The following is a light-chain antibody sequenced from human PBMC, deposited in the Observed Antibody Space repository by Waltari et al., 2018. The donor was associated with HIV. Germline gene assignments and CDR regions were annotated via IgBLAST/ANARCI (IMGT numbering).Light chain of an antibody. CDR1: QSISTW. CDR2: KAS. CDR3: QQYDNYPHT. V-gene: IGKV1-5*03. Sequence: DIQMTQSPPTQSDSVGDRVTIPCRASQSISTWLAWFQQKPGEAPKMLIYKASTLDTGVPSRFSGSGSGTEFTLTISSLLPDDFATYYCQQYDNYPHTFGQGTKLE. J-gene: IGKJ2*01.